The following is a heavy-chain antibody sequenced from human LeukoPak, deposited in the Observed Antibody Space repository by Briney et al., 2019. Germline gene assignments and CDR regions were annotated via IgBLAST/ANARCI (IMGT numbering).Heavy chain of an antibody. J-gene: IGHJ4*02. D-gene: IGHD6-6*01. CDR2: IYHSGST. Sequence: PSETLSLTCAVSGGSISSSNWWSWVRQPPGKGLEWIGEIYHSGSTNYNPSLKSRVTISVDTSKNQFPLKLSSVTAADTAAYYCARGDSSSSGYFDYWGQGTLVTVSS. CDR3: ARGDSSSSGYFDY. V-gene: IGHV4-4*02. CDR1: GGSISSSNW.